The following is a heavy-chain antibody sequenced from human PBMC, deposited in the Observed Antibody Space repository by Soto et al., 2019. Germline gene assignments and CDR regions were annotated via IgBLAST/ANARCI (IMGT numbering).Heavy chain of an antibody. D-gene: IGHD2-15*01. J-gene: IGHJ4*02. V-gene: IGHV3-30*18. CDR1: GFTFSSYG. CDR2: ISYDGSNK. Sequence: QVQLVESGGGVVQPGRSLRLSCAASGFTFSSYGMHWVRQAPGKGLEWVAVISYDGSNKYYADSVKGRFTISRDNSKNTRYLQMNSLRAEYTAVYYCAKEMVVVVPYSYYFDYWGQGTLVTVSS. CDR3: AKEMVVVVPYSYYFDY.